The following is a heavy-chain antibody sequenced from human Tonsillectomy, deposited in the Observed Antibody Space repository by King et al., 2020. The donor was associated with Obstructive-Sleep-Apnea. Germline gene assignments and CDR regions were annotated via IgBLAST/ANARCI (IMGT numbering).Heavy chain of an antibody. CDR1: GFTFDDYA. D-gene: IGHD3-22*01. Sequence: VQLVESGGVVVQPGGSLRLSCAASGFTFDDYAMHWVRQAPGKGLEWVSLISWDGGSTYCEDSVKGRFTISRDNSKNSLYLQMNSLRAEDTALYYCAKDKSYYDSSGTFDYWGQGTLVTVSS. V-gene: IGHV3-43D*03. CDR3: AKDKSYYDSSGTFDY. J-gene: IGHJ4*02. CDR2: ISWDGGST.